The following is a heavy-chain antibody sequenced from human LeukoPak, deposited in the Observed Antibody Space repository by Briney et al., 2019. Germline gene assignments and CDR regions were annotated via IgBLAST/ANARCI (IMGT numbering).Heavy chain of an antibody. V-gene: IGHV3-53*01. CDR2: IYSGGST. D-gene: IGHD3-22*01. Sequence: GGSLRLSCAASGFTVSSNYMSWVRQAPGKGLEWVSVIYSGGSTYYADSVKGRFTISRDNSKNTLYLQMNSLRAEDTAVYYCARDPHYYDSSIHDAFDIWGQGTMVTVSS. CDR1: GFTVSSNY. J-gene: IGHJ3*02. CDR3: ARDPHYYDSSIHDAFDI.